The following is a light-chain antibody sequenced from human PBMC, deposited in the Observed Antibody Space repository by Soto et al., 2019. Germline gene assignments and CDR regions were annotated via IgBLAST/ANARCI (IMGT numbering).Light chain of an antibody. J-gene: IGKJ1*01. CDR2: QTS. CDR3: HQRQSWPRT. V-gene: IGKV3-11*01. CDR1: QYINTR. Sequence: EIVLPQSPATLSSFPVEKVTLACWASQYINTRLAWYQHRPGQAPRLLIYQTSIRAAGIPARFSASGSGTDFTLTISDVQPEDFALYYCHQRQSWPRTFGQGTKVDIK.